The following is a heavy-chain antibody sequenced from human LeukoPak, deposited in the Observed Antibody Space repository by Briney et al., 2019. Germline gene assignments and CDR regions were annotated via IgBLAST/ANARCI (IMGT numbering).Heavy chain of an antibody. CDR3: ARARRWEYVWLDP. CDR1: GFTFSAYS. V-gene: IGHV3-48*04. Sequence: PGGSLRLSCAASGFTFSAYSMNWVRQAPGKGLEWISFIDSGGGAIYYADSVKGRFTISRDNAKNSLYLQMNSLRAEDTAVYYCARARRWEYVWLDPWGQGTLVTVSS. J-gene: IGHJ5*02. D-gene: IGHD1-26*01. CDR2: IDSGGGAI.